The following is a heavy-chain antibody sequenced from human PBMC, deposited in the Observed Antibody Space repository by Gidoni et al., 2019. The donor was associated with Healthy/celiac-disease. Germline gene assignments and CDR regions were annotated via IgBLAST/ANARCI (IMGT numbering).Heavy chain of an antibody. CDR2: IYYSGST. CDR3: ASFRSSWYYYGMDV. J-gene: IGHJ6*02. D-gene: IGHD6-13*01. V-gene: IGHV4-59*01. CDR1: GGSISSYY. Sequence: QVQLQESGPGLVKPSETLSLTCTVSGGSISSYYWSWIRQPPGKGLEWIGYIYYSGSTNYNPSLKSRVTISVDTSKNQFSLKLSSVTAADTAVYYCASFRSSWYYYGMDVWGQGTTVTVSS.